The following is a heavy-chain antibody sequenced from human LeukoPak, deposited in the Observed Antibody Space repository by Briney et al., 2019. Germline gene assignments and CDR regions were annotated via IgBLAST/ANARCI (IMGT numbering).Heavy chain of an antibody. CDR3: ARDHEQGVGQGVTAFYFDY. D-gene: IGHD1/OR15-1a*01. CDR2: ISYDGSNK. J-gene: IGHJ4*02. CDR1: GFTFSSYA. V-gene: IGHV3-30-3*01. Sequence: GGSLRLSCAASGFTFSSYAMHWVRQAPGKGLEWVAVISYDGSNKYYADSVKGRFTISRDNSKNTLYLQMNSLRAEDTAVYYCARDHEQGVGQGVTAFYFDYWGQGTLVTVSS.